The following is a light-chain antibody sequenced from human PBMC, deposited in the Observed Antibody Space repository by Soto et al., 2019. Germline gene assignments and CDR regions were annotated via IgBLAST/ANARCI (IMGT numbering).Light chain of an antibody. CDR2: GAS. V-gene: IGKV3-20*01. Sequence: EIVLTQSPGTLSLSPGEGATLSCRASQSISSNFLAWYQHKRGQAPRLLIHGASNRATGIPDRFSGSGSGTDFTLTISRLEPEDFAVYYCQQYVSSPATFGGGTKVDI. CDR1: QSISSNF. J-gene: IGKJ4*01. CDR3: QQYVSSPAT.